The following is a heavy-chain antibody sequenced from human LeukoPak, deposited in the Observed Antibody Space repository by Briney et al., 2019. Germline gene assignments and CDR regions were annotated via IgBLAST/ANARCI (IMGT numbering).Heavy chain of an antibody. CDR2: IYSSGST. V-gene: IGHV4-39*07. J-gene: IGHJ6*03. D-gene: IGHD3-10*01. Sequence: SETLSLTCSVSGASISSGSNYWGWIRQPPGKTLEWIGSIYSSGSTYYNPSLKSRVIIIIDTPKNHFSLKLSSVTAADTAVYYCAREIWFGELPRRYYMDVWGKGTTVTISS. CDR3: AREIWFGELPRRYYMDV. CDR1: GASISSGSNY.